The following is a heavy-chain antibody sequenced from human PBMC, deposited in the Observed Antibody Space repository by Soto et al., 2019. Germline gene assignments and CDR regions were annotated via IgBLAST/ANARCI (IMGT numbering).Heavy chain of an antibody. CDR2: ISYDGSSK. Sequence: GGSLRLSCAASGFTFSSYAMHWVRQAPGKGLEWVAVISYDGSSKYYADSVKGRFTISRDNSKNTLYLQMNSLRAEDTAVYYCARERPGGGGMDVWGQGTTVTVSS. D-gene: IGHD3-16*01. CDR3: ARERPGGGGMDV. V-gene: IGHV3-30-3*01. J-gene: IGHJ6*02. CDR1: GFTFSSYA.